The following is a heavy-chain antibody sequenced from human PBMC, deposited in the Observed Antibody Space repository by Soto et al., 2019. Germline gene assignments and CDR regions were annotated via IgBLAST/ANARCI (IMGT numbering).Heavy chain of an antibody. Sequence: QVQLVESGGGVVQPWRSLRLSCAASGFTFSSYGMHWVRQAPGKGLEWVAVIWYDGSNKYYADSVKGRFTISRDNSKNTPYLQMNSLRAEDTAVYYCARSSLTTVTTHDAFDIWGQGTMVTVSS. CDR3: ARSSLTTVTTHDAFDI. J-gene: IGHJ3*02. V-gene: IGHV3-33*01. D-gene: IGHD4-17*01. CDR1: GFTFSSYG. CDR2: IWYDGSNK.